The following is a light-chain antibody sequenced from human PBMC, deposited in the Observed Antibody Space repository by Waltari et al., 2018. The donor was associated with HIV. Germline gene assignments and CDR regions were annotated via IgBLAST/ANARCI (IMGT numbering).Light chain of an antibody. V-gene: IGLV2-14*01. J-gene: IGLJ2*01. CDR1: SREGGCYNY. CDR3: SSYTSSSPVV. Sequence: QSALTPPASVSRSPGQALPISCTGTSREGGCYNYLSCYQQHPGKAPNPMIYEVSNRPSGVSNRFSGSKSGNTASLTISGLQAEDEADYYCSSYTSSSPVVFGGGTKLTVL. CDR2: EVS.